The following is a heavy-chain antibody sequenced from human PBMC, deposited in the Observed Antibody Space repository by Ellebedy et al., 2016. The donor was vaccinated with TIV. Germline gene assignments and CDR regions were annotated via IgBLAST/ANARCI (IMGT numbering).Heavy chain of an antibody. Sequence: ASVKVSXXASGYTLSNYAIHWVRQAPGQGLEWMGWINAGNGVTKYSQKFQGRVTIGRDTSASAAYMALSSLRSEDTAVYYCGSRQLGFMSPVDSWGQGILVIVSS. V-gene: IGHV1-3*01. J-gene: IGHJ4*02. D-gene: IGHD7-27*01. CDR1: GYTLSNYA. CDR3: GSRQLGFMSPVDS. CDR2: INAGNGVT.